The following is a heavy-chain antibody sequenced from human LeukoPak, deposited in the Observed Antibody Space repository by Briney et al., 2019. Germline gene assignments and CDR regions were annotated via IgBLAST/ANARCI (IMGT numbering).Heavy chain of an antibody. D-gene: IGHD3-3*01. CDR3: ARDGLYYDFWSGYFIRDWFDP. J-gene: IGHJ5*02. Sequence: SETLSLTCTVSGGSISSSSYYWGWIRQPPGKGLEWIGSIYYSGSTYYNPSLKSRVTISVDTSKNQFSLKLSSVTAADTAVYYCARDGLYYDFWSGYFIRDWFDPWGQGTLVTVSS. V-gene: IGHV4-39*07. CDR1: GGSISSSSYY. CDR2: IYYSGST.